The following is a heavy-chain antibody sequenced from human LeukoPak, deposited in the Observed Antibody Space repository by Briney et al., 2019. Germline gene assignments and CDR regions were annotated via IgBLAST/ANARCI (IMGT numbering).Heavy chain of an antibody. CDR2: IGYDGSNK. Sequence: GGSLRLSCAASGFTFSSSGIHWVRQAPGKGLEWVAVIGYDGSNKYYADSVQGRFTISRGNSKNTLFLQMNSLRAEDTAVYYCARGVGSTTYYAMDVWGQGTTLTVSS. CDR1: GFTFSSSG. CDR3: ARGVGSTTYYAMDV. V-gene: IGHV3-33*01. D-gene: IGHD2-2*01. J-gene: IGHJ6*02.